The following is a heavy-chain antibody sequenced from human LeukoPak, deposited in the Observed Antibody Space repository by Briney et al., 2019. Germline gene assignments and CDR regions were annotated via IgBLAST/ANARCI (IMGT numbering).Heavy chain of an antibody. V-gene: IGHV4-38-2*01. J-gene: IGHJ4*02. CDR2: IFRGGST. CDR1: GYSISIAYY. CDR3: ARYHSRGSGSTQLEY. D-gene: IGHD3-3*01. Sequence: SETLSLTCAVSGYSISIAYYWGWIRQPPGKGLEWIGRIFRGGSTSYNPSLMSRLTMSMDTSKNQFSLQLTSVTAADTAVYYCARYHSRGSGSTQLEYWGQGILVTISS.